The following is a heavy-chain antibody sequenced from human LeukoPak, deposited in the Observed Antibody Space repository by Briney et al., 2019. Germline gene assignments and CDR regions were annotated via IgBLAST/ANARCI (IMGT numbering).Heavy chain of an antibody. Sequence: SVKVSCKASGGSFSNFAISWVRQAPGQGLEWMGQIIPRFATTNYAQKFQGRVTLIADESADTAYMELSSLRSEDTAVYYCVREGYSMVRGRLTSWFDPWGQGTLVTVSS. J-gene: IGHJ5*02. CDR2: IIPRFATT. CDR3: VREGYSMVRGRLTSWFDP. V-gene: IGHV1-69*13. D-gene: IGHD3-10*01. CDR1: GGSFSNFA.